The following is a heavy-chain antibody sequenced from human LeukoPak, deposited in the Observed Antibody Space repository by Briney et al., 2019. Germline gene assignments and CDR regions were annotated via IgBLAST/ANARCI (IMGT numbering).Heavy chain of an antibody. V-gene: IGHV4-59*01. Sequence: SETLSLTCTVSGGSISSYFWTWIRQPPGKGLGWIGHINYSGSSNYNPPLKSRVTISVDTSKNQFSLKLTSVTAADTAVYYCARASVVGVYSYWGQGTLVIVSS. CDR2: INYSGSS. D-gene: IGHD2-2*01. J-gene: IGHJ4*02. CDR3: ARASVVGVYSY. CDR1: GGSISSYF.